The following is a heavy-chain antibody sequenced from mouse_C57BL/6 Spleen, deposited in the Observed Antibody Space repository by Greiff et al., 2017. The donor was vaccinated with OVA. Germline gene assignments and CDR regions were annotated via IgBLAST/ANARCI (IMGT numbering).Heavy chain of an antibody. CDR3: ARMVTTTPFAY. V-gene: IGHV1-54*01. CDR1: GYAFTNYL. CDR2: INPGSGGT. Sequence: QVQLKQSGAELVRPGTSVKVSCKASGYAFTNYLIEWVKQRPGQGLEWIGVINPGSGGTNYNEKFKGKATLTADKSSSTAYMQLSSLTSEDSAVYFCARMVTTTPFAYWGQGTLVTVSA. J-gene: IGHJ3*01. D-gene: IGHD2-2*01.